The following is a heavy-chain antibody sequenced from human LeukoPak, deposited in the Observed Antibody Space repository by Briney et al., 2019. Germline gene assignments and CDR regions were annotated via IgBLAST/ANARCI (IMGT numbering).Heavy chain of an antibody. CDR2: IYYSGST. J-gene: IGHJ4*02. CDR3: ARHGDGESGSYYPLGY. CDR1: GGSISSGDYY. Sequence: SETLSLTCTVSGGSISSGDYYWGWIRQPPGKGLEWIGSIYYSGSTYYNPSLRSRVTISVDTSKNQFSLKLSSVTAADTAVYYCARHGDGESGSYYPLGYWGQGTLVTVSS. D-gene: IGHD1-26*01. V-gene: IGHV4-39*01.